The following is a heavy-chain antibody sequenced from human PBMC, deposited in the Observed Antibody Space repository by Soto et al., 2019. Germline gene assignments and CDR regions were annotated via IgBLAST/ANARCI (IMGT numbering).Heavy chain of an antibody. Sequence: SETLSLTCAVSGGSFTSNNWWTWVRQPPGQGLEWIGEIYRTGSTNYNPSLKRRVTISLDKSENQFSLKVTSLTAADTAVYYCASRDPGTSVDYWGQGTLVTVSS. V-gene: IGHV4-4*02. D-gene: IGHD1-7*01. CDR1: GGSFTSNNW. J-gene: IGHJ4*02. CDR2: IYRTGST. CDR3: ASRDPGTSVDY.